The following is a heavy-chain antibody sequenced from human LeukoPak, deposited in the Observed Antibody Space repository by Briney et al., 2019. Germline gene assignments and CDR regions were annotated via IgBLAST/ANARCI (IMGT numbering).Heavy chain of an antibody. CDR2: LRDDGFNK. J-gene: IGHJ4*02. CDR3: AKSRRQYDFWSGFDY. V-gene: IGHV3-30*02. Sequence: GSLRLSCAASGFNFRNSDMHWVRQVPGEGLEWVALLRDDGFNKYFADSVKDRFTISRDTSKNTLFLEMNRLTIEDRAIYYCAKSRRQYDFWSGFDYWGRGTLVTVSS. CDR1: GFNFRNSD. D-gene: IGHD3-3*01.